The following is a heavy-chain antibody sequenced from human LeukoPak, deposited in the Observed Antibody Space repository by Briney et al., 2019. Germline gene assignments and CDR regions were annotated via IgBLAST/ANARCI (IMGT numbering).Heavy chain of an antibody. CDR3: ARSRGHSYGPWDY. CDR2: IYYSGVT. D-gene: IGHD5-18*01. CDR1: GGSISSYY. V-gene: IGHV4-59*01. J-gene: IGHJ4*02. Sequence: SETLSLTCTVSGGSISSYYWSWIRQPPGKGLEWIGYIYYSGVTDYNPSLQSRVTISVDTSKNQFSLKLSSVTAADTAVYYCARSRGHSYGPWDYWGRGTLHTDSS.